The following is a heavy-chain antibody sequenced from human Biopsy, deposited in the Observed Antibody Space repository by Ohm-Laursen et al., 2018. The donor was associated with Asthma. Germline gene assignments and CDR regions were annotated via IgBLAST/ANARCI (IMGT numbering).Heavy chain of an antibody. CDR2: HDHEEGGT. Sequence: ASVKVSCKLSGYSLTDLSMHWVRQAPGQGLGWMGGHDHEEGGTVNARRFQGRVTMTEDTSTDTAYMELSSLSSDDTAVYYCAPDFPKDYVRYNFQFWGQGTLVTVSS. D-gene: IGHD4-17*01. CDR3: APDFPKDYVRYNFQF. V-gene: IGHV1-24*01. J-gene: IGHJ4*02. CDR1: GYSLTDLS.